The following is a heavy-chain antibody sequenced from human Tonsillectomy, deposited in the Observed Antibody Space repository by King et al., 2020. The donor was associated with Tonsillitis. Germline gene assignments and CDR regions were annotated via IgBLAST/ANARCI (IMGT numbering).Heavy chain of an antibody. J-gene: IGHJ3*02. Sequence: QLVQSGAEVKKPGASVKVSCKASGYTFTSYYTHWVRQAPGQGLEWMGIINPSGGSTSYAQKFQGRVTMTRDTSTSTVYMELSSLRSEDTAVYYCARSPRPLDALDIGGQGTMVTVSS. CDR2: INPSGGST. CDR3: ARSPRPLDALDI. CDR1: GYTFTSYY. D-gene: IGHD6-25*01. V-gene: IGHV1-46*03.